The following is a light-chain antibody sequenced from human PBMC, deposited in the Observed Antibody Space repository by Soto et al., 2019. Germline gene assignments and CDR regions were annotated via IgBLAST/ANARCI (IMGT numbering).Light chain of an antibody. CDR1: QSLLDSSKNKNF. J-gene: IGKJ4*01. CDR2: WAS. CDR3: QQYYSTPAVA. V-gene: IGKV4-1*01. Sequence: DIVMTQSPDSLAVSLGERATINCKSSQSLLDSSKNKNFLAWYQQKRGQPPKLLIYWASTRESGVPDRFSGGGSGTDFRLTVSSLRAEDGAGYYCQQYYSTPAVAFGGGTEVEIK.